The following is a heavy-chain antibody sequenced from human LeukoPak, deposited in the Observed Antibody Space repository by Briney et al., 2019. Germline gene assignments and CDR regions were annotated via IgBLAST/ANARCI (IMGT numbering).Heavy chain of an antibody. CDR1: GFTFSDYY. D-gene: IGHD6-19*01. Sequence: GSLRLSCAASGFTFSDYYMSWIRQAPGKGLEWVSYISSSGSTIYYADSVKGRFTISRDNAKNSLYLQMNSLRAEDTAVYYCARDPQWLVQGNAFDIWGQGTMVTVSS. CDR2: ISSSGSTI. J-gene: IGHJ3*02. V-gene: IGHV3-11*01. CDR3: ARDPQWLVQGNAFDI.